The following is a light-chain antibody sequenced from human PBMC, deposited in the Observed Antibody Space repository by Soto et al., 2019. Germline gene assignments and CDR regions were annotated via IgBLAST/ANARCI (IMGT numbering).Light chain of an antibody. Sequence: QSVLTQPPSASGSPGQSITISCTGTSCDVGGFNYVSWHQQHPGKAPKVIIYEVTKRPSGVPDRFSGSKSANTASLTVSGLQAEDEADYYCSSYAGSNNPLFVFXTGTKLTVL. V-gene: IGLV2-8*01. CDR3: SSYAGSNNPLFV. J-gene: IGLJ1*01. CDR1: SCDVGGFNY. CDR2: EVT.